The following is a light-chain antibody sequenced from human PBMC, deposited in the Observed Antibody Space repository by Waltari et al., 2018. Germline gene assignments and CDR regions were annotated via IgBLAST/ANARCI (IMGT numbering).Light chain of an antibody. CDR2: DVS. CDR1: SSDVGAYNY. CDR3: CSYAGTYTVV. V-gene: IGLV2-11*01. Sequence: VSESPGQSVTISCTGTSSDVGAYNYVSWYQQHPGKAPKLMIFDVSRRPSGVPDRFSGSKSGNTASLTISGLQAEDEADYYCCSYAGTYTVVFGGGTKLTVL. J-gene: IGLJ2*01.